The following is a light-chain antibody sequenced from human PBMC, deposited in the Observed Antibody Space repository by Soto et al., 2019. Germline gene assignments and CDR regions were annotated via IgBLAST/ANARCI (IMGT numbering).Light chain of an antibody. J-gene: IGKJ5*01. CDR1: QSVSSY. CDR2: DAS. Sequence: EIVLTQSPATLSLSPGERATLSCRASQSVSSYLAWYQQQPGQAPRLLIYDASNRATGIPARFSGSGSGTDFTLTISSLEPEDCAVYYCQQRSNWPPITFGQGTRREIK. V-gene: IGKV3-11*01. CDR3: QQRSNWPPIT.